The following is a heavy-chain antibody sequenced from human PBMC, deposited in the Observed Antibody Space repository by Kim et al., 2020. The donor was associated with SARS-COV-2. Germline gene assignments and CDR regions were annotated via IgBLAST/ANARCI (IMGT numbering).Heavy chain of an antibody. D-gene: IGHD2-15*01. CDR2: MNPNSGNT. J-gene: IGHJ1*01. V-gene: IGHV1-8*01. CDR3: ARGGYCSGGSCYPQH. Sequence: ASVKVSCKASGYTFTSYDINWVRQATGQGLEWMGWMNPNSGNTGYAQKFQGRVTMTRNTSISTAYMELSSLRSEDTAVYYCARGGYCSGGSCYPQHWGQGTLVTVSS. CDR1: GYTFTSYD.